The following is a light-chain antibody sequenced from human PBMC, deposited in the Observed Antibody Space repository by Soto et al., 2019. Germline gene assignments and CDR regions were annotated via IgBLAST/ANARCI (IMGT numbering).Light chain of an antibody. V-gene: IGLV2-14*01. CDR3: TSYSRYRVLV. J-gene: IGLJ3*02. Sequence: QSALTQPPSASGSPGQSVTISCTGTSSDVGGYNYVSWYQQHPGKAPKLMIYEVSNRPSGVSDRFSGSNSGNTASLTISGLQAEDEADYYCTSYSRYRVLVFGGGTKLTVL. CDR2: EVS. CDR1: SSDVGGYNY.